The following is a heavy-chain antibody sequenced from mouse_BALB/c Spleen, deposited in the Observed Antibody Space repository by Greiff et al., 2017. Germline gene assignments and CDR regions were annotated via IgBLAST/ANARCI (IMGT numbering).Heavy chain of an antibody. V-gene: IGHV5-6-5*01. CDR2: ISSGGST. D-gene: IGHD1-2*01. Sequence: VQMVESGGGLVKPGGSLKLSCAASGFTFSSYAMSWVRQTPEKRLEWVASISSGGSTYYPDSVKGRFTISRDNARNILYLQMSSLRSEDTAMYYCARGGLFITTSSPWFAYWGQGTLVTVSA. J-gene: IGHJ3*01. CDR1: GFTFSSYA. CDR3: ARGGLFITTSSPWFAY.